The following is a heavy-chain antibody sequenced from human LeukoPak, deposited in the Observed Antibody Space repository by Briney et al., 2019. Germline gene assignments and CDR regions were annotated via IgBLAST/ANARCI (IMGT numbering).Heavy chain of an antibody. J-gene: IGHJ6*02. CDR1: GGSFSGYY. D-gene: IGHD3-10*01. CDR2: INHSGST. Sequence: SETLTLTCAVYGGSFSGYYWSWIRQPPGKGLEWIGEINHSGSTNYNPSLERRVTISVDTTKNQFSLQLSSVTAADTAVYYCARDPYYGSGSYYLPRKYYYYDMDVWGQGTTVTVSS. V-gene: IGHV4-34*01. CDR3: ARDPYYGSGSYYLPRKYYYYDMDV.